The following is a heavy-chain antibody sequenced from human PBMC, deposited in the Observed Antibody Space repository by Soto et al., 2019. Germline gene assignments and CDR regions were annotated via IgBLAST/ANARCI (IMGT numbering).Heavy chain of an antibody. Sequence: PSETLSLTCTVSGGSISSGDYYWSWIRQPPGKGLEWIGYIYYSGSTYYNPYLKSRVTISVDTSKNQFSLKLSSVTAADTAVYYCARETYVVGLGYWGQGTLVTVSS. J-gene: IGHJ4*02. D-gene: IGHD2-21*01. V-gene: IGHV4-30-4*01. CDR3: ARETYVVGLGY. CDR2: IYYSGST. CDR1: GGSISSGDYY.